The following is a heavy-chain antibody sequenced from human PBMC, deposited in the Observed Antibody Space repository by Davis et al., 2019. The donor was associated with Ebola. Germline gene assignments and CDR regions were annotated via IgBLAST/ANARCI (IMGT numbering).Heavy chain of an antibody. CDR2: ISGSATFI. CDR3: AATRNPVYFDSCT. V-gene: IGHV3-11*01. J-gene: IGHJ4*02. D-gene: IGHD3-3*01. Sequence: PGGSLRLSCAASGFTFSDYYMSWIRQAPGKGLEWISYISGSATFIKYADSVKGRFTVSRDKANNSVYLLMDSLRADDTAVYYCAATRNPVYFDSCTWGQGTLVSVSS. CDR1: GFTFSDYY.